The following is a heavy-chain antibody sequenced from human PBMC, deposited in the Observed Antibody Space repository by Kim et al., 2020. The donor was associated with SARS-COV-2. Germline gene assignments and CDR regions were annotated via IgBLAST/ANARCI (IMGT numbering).Heavy chain of an antibody. CDR1: GGSISSYY. V-gene: IGHV4-59*01. J-gene: IGHJ4*02. CDR2: IYYSGST. CDR3: AREGDYYGSGYYFDY. Sequence: SETLSLTCTVSGGSISSYYWSWIRQPPGKGLEWIGYIYYSGSTNYNPSLKSRVTISVDTSKNQFSLKLSSVTAADTAVYYCAREGDYYGSGYYFDYWGQG. D-gene: IGHD3-10*01.